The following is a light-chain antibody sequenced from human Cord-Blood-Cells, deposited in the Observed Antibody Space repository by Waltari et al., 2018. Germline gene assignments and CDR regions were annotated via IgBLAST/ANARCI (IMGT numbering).Light chain of an antibody. CDR3: QSADSSGTYVV. J-gene: IGLJ2*01. CDR1: ALPKQY. V-gene: IGLV3-25*02. CDR2: KDS. Sequence: SYELTQPPSVSVSPGQTARLTCSGDALPKQYAYWYQQKPGQAPVLVIYKDSERPSGIHERFSGSSSGTTVTLTISGVQAEDEADYYCQSADSSGTYVVFGGGTKLTVL.